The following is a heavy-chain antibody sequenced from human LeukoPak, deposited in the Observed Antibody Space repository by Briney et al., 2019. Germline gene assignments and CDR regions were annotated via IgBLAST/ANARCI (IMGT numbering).Heavy chain of an antibody. CDR1: GFTFSSYS. CDR3: ARVRYDISTGPIDY. Sequence: GGSLRPSCAASGFTFSSYSMNWVRQAPGKGLEWVSSISSSSSHIYYADSVKGRFTISRDNAKNSLYLQMNSLRAEDTAVYYCARVRYDISTGPIDYWGQGTLVTVSS. V-gene: IGHV3-21*01. J-gene: IGHJ4*02. D-gene: IGHD3-9*01. CDR2: ISSSSSHI.